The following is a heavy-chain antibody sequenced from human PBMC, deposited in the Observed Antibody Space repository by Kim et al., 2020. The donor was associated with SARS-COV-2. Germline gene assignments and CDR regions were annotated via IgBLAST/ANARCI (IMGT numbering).Heavy chain of an antibody. J-gene: IGHJ3*02. Sequence: GGSLRLSCAASGFTFSSYGMHWVRQAPGKGLEWVAVIWYDGSNKYYADSVKGRFTISRDNSKNTLYLQMNSLRAEDTAVYYCARDEFQSSSWLASSLWVVGRNIQPSYAFDIWGQGTMVTVSS. CDR3: ARDEFQSSSWLASSLWVVGRNIQPSYAFDI. CDR2: IWYDGSNK. D-gene: IGHD6-13*01. CDR1: GFTFSSYG. V-gene: IGHV3-33*01.